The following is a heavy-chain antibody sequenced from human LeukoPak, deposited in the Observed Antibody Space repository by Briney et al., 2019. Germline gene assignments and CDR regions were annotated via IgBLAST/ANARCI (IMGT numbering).Heavy chain of an antibody. CDR3: AKHQSITIFGVAPYGMDV. D-gene: IGHD3-3*01. Sequence: GRSLRLSCAASGFTYSSYGMHWVRQAPGKGREWVAVISYDGSNKYYADSVKGRFTISRDNSKNTLYLQMNSLRAEDTGVYYCAKHQSITIFGVAPYGMDVWGQGTTVTVSS. CDR1: GFTYSSYG. CDR2: ISYDGSNK. J-gene: IGHJ6*02. V-gene: IGHV3-30*18.